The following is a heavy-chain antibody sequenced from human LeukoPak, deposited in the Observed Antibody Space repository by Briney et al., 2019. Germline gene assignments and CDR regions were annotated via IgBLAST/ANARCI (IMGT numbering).Heavy chain of an antibody. Sequence: SETLSLTCTVSGYSISSGYYWGWIRQPPGKGLEWIGSFYDSGNTYYNPSLKSRVTISVDTSKNQFSLKLSSVTAADTAVYYCARAYSSSWRHNWFDPWGQGTLVTVSS. CDR3: ARAYSSSWRHNWFDP. CDR2: FYDSGNT. J-gene: IGHJ5*02. D-gene: IGHD6-13*01. CDR1: GYSISSGYY. V-gene: IGHV4-38-2*02.